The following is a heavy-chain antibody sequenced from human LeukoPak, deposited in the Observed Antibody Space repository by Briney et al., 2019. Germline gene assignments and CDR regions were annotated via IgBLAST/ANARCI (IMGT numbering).Heavy chain of an antibody. CDR3: ARDYLLYDTSGYYYLLRY. CDR1: GYSFTGYY. D-gene: IGHD3-22*01. J-gene: IGHJ4*02. Sequence: GASAKVSCKASGYSFTGYYMHWVRQAPGQGLEWMGWINPNSGGTGYAQKFQGRVTMTRDTSISTAYMELSRLRSDGTAVYYCARDYLLYDTSGYYYLLRYWGQGTLVTVSS. V-gene: IGHV1-2*02. CDR2: INPNSGGT.